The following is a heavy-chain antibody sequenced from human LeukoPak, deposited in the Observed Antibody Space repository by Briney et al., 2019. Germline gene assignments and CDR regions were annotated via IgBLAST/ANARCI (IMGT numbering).Heavy chain of an antibody. V-gene: IGHV4-59*01. Sequence: GSLRLSCAASGFTFSSYWSWIRQPPGKGLEWIGYIYYSGSTYYNPSLRSRVTISVDTSKNQFSLKLSSVTAADTAVYYCARSSEGRYYYDSSGFSYYYYYMDVWGKGTTVTISS. CDR2: IYYSGST. CDR1: GFTFSSY. CDR3: ARSSEGRYYYDSSGFSYYYYYMDV. J-gene: IGHJ6*03. D-gene: IGHD3-22*01.